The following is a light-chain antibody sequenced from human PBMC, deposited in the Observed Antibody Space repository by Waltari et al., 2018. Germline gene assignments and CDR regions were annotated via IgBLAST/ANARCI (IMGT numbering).Light chain of an antibody. CDR3: KHYVRLPAT. Sequence: VLTQSPGSLSSSPGERGTLSCRASQSVSRALAWYQQKPGQAPRLLIFGASNRATGIPDRFSGSGSETDFSLTISRLEPEDFAVYYCKHYVRLPATFGRGTKVEIK. V-gene: IGKV3-20*01. CDR1: QSVSRA. J-gene: IGKJ1*01. CDR2: GAS.